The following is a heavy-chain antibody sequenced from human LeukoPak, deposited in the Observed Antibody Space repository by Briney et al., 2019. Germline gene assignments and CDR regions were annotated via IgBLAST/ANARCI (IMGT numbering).Heavy chain of an antibody. CDR2: IYYSGST. J-gene: IGHJ4*02. CDR1: GGSISSGDYY. V-gene: IGHV4-39*01. Sequence: SETLSLTCTVSGGSISSGDYYWGWIRQPPGKGLEWIGRIYYSGSTYYNPSLKSRVTISVDTSKNQFSLKLSSVTAADTAVYYCARHRHYDFWSGYPYYFDYWGQGTLVTVSS. CDR3: ARHRHYDFWSGYPYYFDY. D-gene: IGHD3-3*01.